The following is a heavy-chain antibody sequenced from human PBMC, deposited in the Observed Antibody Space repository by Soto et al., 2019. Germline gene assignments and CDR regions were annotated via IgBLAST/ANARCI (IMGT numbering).Heavy chain of an antibody. V-gene: IGHV4-59*01. CDR2: IYYSGTT. CDR1: GSSITSYY. D-gene: IGHD2-2*03. CDR3: ARGWIESHSHGMDV. J-gene: IGHJ6*02. Sequence: SETLSLTCPVTGSSITSYYWIWFRQPPGKGLEWVGYIYYSGTTNYNPSLESRVTISVDTSKNQFSLKLRSVTAADTAVYYCARGWIESHSHGMDVWGQGTTVT.